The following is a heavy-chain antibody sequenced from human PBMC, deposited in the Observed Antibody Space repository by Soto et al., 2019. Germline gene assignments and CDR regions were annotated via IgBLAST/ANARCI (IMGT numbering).Heavy chain of an antibody. V-gene: IGHV4-61*01. CDR3: ARDRGLRYFANRRVWFDP. J-gene: IGHJ5*02. CDR2: IFNRGSS. CDR1: GDSVSNEIYY. D-gene: IGHD3-9*01. Sequence: PSETLSLTCSVSGDSVSNEIYYWTWIRQSPRKGLEWIGHIFNRGSSFYNPSLESRVTISVDTSKNQFSLKLSSVTAADTAIYYCARDRGLRYFANRRVWFDPWGQGTLVTVSS.